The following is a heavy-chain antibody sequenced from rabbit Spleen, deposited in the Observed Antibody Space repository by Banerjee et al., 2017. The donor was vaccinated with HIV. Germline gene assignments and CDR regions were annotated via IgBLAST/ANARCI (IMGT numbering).Heavy chain of an antibody. CDR1: GFSFSSNYY. D-gene: IGHD1-1*01. CDR3: GRDPAYASSSGYNIPNL. V-gene: IGHV1S45*01. CDR2: IYGGSGGAT. J-gene: IGHJ4*01. Sequence: QEQLEESGGGLVKPEGSLTLTCTASGFSFSSNYYMCWVRQAPGKGLEWIGCIYGGSGGATYYASWAKGRFTISKASSTAVTLQMTSLTDADTATYFCGRDPAYASSSGYNIPNLWGPGTLVAVS.